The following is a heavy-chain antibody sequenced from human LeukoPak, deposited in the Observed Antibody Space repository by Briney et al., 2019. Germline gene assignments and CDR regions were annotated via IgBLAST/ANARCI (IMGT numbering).Heavy chain of an antibody. V-gene: IGHV4-61*09. CDR1: GVSISSGNFY. Sequence: PSETLSLTCTVSGVSISSGNFYWSWIRQSAGKGLEWIGHVYSTGNTKYNPSLKSRVTISADTSKNQISLRLRSVTAADTAMYCARDGDAVSAAIAGAFDLWGRGTMVTVSS. CDR2: VYSTGNT. D-gene: IGHD2-2*01. J-gene: IGHJ3*01. CDR3: ARDGDAVSAAIAGAFDL.